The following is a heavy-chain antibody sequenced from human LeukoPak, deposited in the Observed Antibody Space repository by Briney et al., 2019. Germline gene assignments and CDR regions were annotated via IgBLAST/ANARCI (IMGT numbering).Heavy chain of an antibody. Sequence: SETLSLTCTVSGGSTSSSSYYWGWIRQPPGKGLEWIGSIYYSGSTYYNPSLKSRVTISVDTSKNQFSLKLSSVTAADTAVYYCARRPYYDILTGYNMFFDYWGQGTLVTVSS. CDR3: ARRPYYDILTGYNMFFDY. J-gene: IGHJ4*02. D-gene: IGHD3-9*01. CDR2: IYYSGST. CDR1: GGSTSSSSYY. V-gene: IGHV4-39*01.